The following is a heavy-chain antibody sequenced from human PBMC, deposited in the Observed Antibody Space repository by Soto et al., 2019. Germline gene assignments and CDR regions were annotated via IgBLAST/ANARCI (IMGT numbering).Heavy chain of an antibody. CDR3: AKAVGGGGIRNTIDF. CDR2: ITGSAGST. Sequence: EVQLLESGGGLVQPGGSLRLSCAASGFTFSNYAMSWVRQAPGKGLEWVSAITGSAGSTYYADSVKGRFTISRDNSKNTLHVQMNSLRHEDTAVYYCAKAVGGGGIRNTIDFWGQGILVTVSS. J-gene: IGHJ4*02. V-gene: IGHV3-23*01. CDR1: GFTFSNYA. D-gene: IGHD3-16*02.